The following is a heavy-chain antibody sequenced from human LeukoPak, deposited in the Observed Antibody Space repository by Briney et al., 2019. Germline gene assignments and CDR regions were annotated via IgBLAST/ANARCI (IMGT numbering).Heavy chain of an antibody. J-gene: IGHJ4*02. CDR3: ARKVPAAGIHFDY. CDR2: IYYSGST. Sequence: SQTLSLTCTVSGDSSSSGDYFWNWIRQPPGKGLEWIGSIYYSGSTYYNPSLKSRVTISVDTSKNQFSLKLSSVTAADTAVYYCARKVPAAGIHFDYWGQGTLVTVSS. V-gene: IGHV4-30-2*03. D-gene: IGHD2-2*01. CDR1: GDSSSSGDYF.